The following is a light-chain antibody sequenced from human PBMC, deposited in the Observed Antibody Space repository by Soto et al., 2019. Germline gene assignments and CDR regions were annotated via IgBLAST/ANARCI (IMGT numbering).Light chain of an antibody. Sequence: ETVLTQFPATAALSPGERATLYCMTGQSVKNDYLAWYQQKPGQAPRLLVYGIFNRATGVPARFSGSGSGTDFTLTISGLEPEDSAVYYCQHYDGSPRTFGQGTKVDIK. CDR1: QSVKNDY. V-gene: IGKV3-20*01. CDR3: QHYDGSPRT. CDR2: GIF. J-gene: IGKJ2*01.